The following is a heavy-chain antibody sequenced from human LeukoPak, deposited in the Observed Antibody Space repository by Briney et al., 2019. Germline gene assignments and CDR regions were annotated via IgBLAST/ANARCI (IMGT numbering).Heavy chain of an antibody. CDR2: ISSTGGST. J-gene: IGHJ4*02. Sequence: GGSLRLSCAASGFIFRSYVMSWVRQAPGKGLEWVSTISSTGGSTFHADSVKGRFTISRDNSKNTLYMQMNSRRAEDTAVYYCAKGDSGYDYFDYRGQGTLVTVSS. CDR3: AKGDSGYDYFDY. V-gene: IGHV3-23*01. CDR1: GFIFRSYV. D-gene: IGHD5-12*01.